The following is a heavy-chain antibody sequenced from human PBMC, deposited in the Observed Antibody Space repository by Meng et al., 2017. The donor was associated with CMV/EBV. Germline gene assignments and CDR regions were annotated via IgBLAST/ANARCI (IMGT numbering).Heavy chain of an antibody. D-gene: IGHD3-3*01. CDR1: GGSISSYY. V-gene: IGHV4-59*01. Sequence: GSLRLSCTVSGGSISSYYWRWIRQPPGKGLEWIGYIYYSGSTNYNPSLKSRVTISVDTSKNQFSLKLSSVTAADTAVYYCAREYDFWSGKGWFDPWGQGTLVTVSS. J-gene: IGHJ5*02. CDR3: AREYDFWSGKGWFDP. CDR2: IYYSGST.